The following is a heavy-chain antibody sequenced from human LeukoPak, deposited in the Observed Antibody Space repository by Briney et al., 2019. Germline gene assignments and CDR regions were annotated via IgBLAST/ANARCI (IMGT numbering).Heavy chain of an antibody. V-gene: IGHV4-31*03. CDR1: GGSISSGGYY. D-gene: IGHD2-15*01. J-gene: IGHJ5*02. CDR3: ARGSNIVVVVAAEEPNWFDP. Sequence: SETLSLTCTVSGGSISSGGYYWSWIRQHPGKGLEWIGYIYYSGSTYYNPSLKSRVTISVDTSKNQFSLKLSSVTAADTAVYYCARGSNIVVVVAAEEPNWFDPWGQGALVTVSS. CDR2: IYYSGST.